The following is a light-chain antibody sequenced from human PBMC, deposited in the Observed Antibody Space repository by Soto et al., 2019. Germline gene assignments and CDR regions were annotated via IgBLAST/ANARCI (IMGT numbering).Light chain of an antibody. CDR1: QSVNLN. CDR3: QQCVSWPPLT. J-gene: IGKJ4*01. CDR2: GAS. Sequence: EIVMTQSPATLSVSPGETATLSCRASQSVNLNLAWYQQKPGQAPRLLIYGASISATGIPARFSGSGAGTEVILTINSLQSEDSAVYYCQQCVSWPPLTFGGGTTVEIK. V-gene: IGKV3-15*01.